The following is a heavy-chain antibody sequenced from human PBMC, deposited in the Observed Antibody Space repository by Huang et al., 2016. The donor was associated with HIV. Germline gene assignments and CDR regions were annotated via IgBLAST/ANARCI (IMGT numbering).Heavy chain of an antibody. CDR2: VSGYNSYT. CDR3: ARRVGSGWYGEIDY. V-gene: IGHV1-18*04. J-gene: IGHJ4*02. CDR1: GYNFKAHA. D-gene: IGHD6-19*01. Sequence: QVQLLQSGAEVKKPGASVKISCKTSGYNFKAHAVSWVRQHPGQGLEWMGGVSGYNSYTTYSQRLQGRVTMTTDTSTNTVYMELRSLRSDDTAVYYCARRVGSGWYGEIDYWGQGTLVTVSS.